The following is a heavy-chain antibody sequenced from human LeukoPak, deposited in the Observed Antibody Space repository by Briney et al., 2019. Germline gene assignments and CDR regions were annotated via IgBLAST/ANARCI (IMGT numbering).Heavy chain of an antibody. J-gene: IGHJ4*02. D-gene: IGHD1-26*01. CDR2: ISGSAVST. CDR3: ARESSWAPDY. Sequence: GGSLRLSCTASGFTFNNFAMSWVRQAPGKGLEWVSGISGSAVSTFYADSVKGRFTISRDNSKTTLYLHVDSLRVEDTAVYYCARESSWAPDYWGQGTLVTVSS. CDR1: GFTFNNFA. V-gene: IGHV3-23*01.